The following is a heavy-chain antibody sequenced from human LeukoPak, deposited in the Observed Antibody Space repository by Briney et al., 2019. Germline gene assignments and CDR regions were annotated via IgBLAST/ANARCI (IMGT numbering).Heavy chain of an antibody. J-gene: IGHJ3*02. D-gene: IGHD3-3*01. Sequence: ASVKVSYKASGSTFTGYYMHWVRQAPGQGLEWMGWVNSYIGVTDYAQKFEGRVTMTRNTSISTDYMELSRLTSDDTAVYYCASITVFGVSPTQGAFDIWGQGTMVTVSS. CDR1: GSTFTGYY. V-gene: IGHV1-2*02. CDR2: VNSYIGVT. CDR3: ASITVFGVSPTQGAFDI.